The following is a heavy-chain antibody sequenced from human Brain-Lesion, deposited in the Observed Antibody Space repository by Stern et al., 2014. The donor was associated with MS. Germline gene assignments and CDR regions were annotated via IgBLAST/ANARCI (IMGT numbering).Heavy chain of an antibody. CDR1: GFSFSPYA. CDR3: AKWPHHIAVAGTRYFQH. D-gene: IGHD6-19*01. V-gene: IGHV3-23*04. CDR2: ISGRGGTT. J-gene: IGHJ1*01. Sequence: EGHLVESGGGLVQPGGSLRLSCAASGFSFSPYAMSWVRQTPGKGLQCGSVISGRGGTTYYGDSVKGRFTIPRDNSKNTLYLQMDRLRADDTAVYYCAKWPHHIAVAGTRYFQHWGQGTLVTVSS.